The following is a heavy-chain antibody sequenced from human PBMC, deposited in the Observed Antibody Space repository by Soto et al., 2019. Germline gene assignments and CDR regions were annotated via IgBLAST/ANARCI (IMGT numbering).Heavy chain of an antibody. Sequence: QITLKESGPTLVKPTQTLTLTCTFSGFSLSTSGVGVGWIRQPPGKALEWLALIYWDDDKRYSPSLKSRLTIAKDTSKNQVVLTMTNMDAVDTATFYCAHIKHYDDSSGYYPYWYFDLWGRGTLVTVSS. V-gene: IGHV2-5*02. CDR2: IYWDDDK. J-gene: IGHJ2*01. D-gene: IGHD3-22*01. CDR3: AHIKHYDDSSGYYPYWYFDL. CDR1: GFSLSTSGVG.